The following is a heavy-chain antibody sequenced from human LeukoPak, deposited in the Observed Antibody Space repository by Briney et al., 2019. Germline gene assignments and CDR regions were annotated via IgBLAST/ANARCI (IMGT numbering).Heavy chain of an antibody. J-gene: IGHJ4*02. V-gene: IGHV1-3*01. CDR1: GYTFTSYD. D-gene: IGHD2-21*02. Sequence: GASVKVSCKASGYTFTSYDINWVRQATGQGLEWMGWINADNGNAKYSQKFQGRVTISRDTSASTVYMELSSLRSEDTAVYYCAKELIVVVTAMRGGFDYWGQGTVVTVSS. CDR3: AKELIVVVTAMRGGFDY. CDR2: INADNGNA.